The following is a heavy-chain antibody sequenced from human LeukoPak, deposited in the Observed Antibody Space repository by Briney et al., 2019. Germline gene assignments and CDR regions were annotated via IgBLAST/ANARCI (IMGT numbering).Heavy chain of an antibody. CDR2: ISAYNGNT. CDR1: GYTFTSYG. CDR3: ARIVGAFGGGPDNWFDP. J-gene: IGHJ5*02. V-gene: IGHV1-18*01. D-gene: IGHD1-26*01. Sequence: ASVKVSCKASGYTFTSYGISWVRQAPGQGLEWMGWISAYNGNTSYVQKLQGRVTMTTDTSTSTAYMELRSLRSDDTAVYYCARIVGAFGGGPDNWFDPWGQGTLVTVSS.